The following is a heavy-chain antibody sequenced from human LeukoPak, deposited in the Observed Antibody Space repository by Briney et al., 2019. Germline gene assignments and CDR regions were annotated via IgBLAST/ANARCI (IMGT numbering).Heavy chain of an antibody. CDR1: GFTFSSYN. J-gene: IGHJ4*02. D-gene: IGHD5-18*01. CDR3: ATNVDTSDDY. CDR2: ISGSGRST. Sequence: GSLRLSCAASGFTFSSYNMTWVRQAPGKGLEWVSTISGSGRSTYYADSVKGRFTISRDNSKNTLYLQMNSLRAEDTALYYCATNVDTSDDYWGQGTLVTVSS. V-gene: IGHV3-23*01.